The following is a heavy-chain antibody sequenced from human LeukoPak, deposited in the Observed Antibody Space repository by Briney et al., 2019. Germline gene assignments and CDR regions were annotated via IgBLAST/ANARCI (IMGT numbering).Heavy chain of an antibody. V-gene: IGHV4-39*01. CDR2: IYYSGST. D-gene: IGHD3-9*01. CDR3: ARGRPRGYLDWLPLHYFDC. Sequence: PSETLSLTCTVSGGSISSSSYYWGWIRQPPGKGLEWIGSIYYSGSTYYNPSLKSRVTISVDTSKNQFSLKLSSVTAADTAVYYCARGRPRGYLDWLPLHYFDCWGQGTLVTVSS. CDR1: GGSISSSSYY. J-gene: IGHJ4*02.